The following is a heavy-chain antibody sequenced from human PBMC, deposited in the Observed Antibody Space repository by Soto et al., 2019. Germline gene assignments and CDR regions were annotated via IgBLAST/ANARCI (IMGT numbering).Heavy chain of an antibody. V-gene: IGHV4-61*01. J-gene: IGHJ4*02. Sequence: PSETLSLTCSVSGASVSSGSFYWSWIRQPPGKGLEWIGFIYNNETFNYNPSLKSRVTLSVDTSKHQFSLKLSSVTAADTAVYYCARVTLRYSSSHNFDSWGQGALLTVYS. CDR1: GASVSSGSFY. D-gene: IGHD6-19*01. CDR3: ARVTLRYSSSHNFDS. CDR2: IYNNETF.